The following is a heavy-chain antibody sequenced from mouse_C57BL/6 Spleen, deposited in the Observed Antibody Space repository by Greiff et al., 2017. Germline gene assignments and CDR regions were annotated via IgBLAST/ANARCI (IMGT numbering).Heavy chain of an antibody. V-gene: IGHV5-6*01. CDR3: ARPLYDYGFDY. CDR1: GFTFSSSG. Sequence: EVKLMESGGDLVKPGGSLKLSCAASGFTFSSSGMSWVRQTPDKRLEWVATISSGGSYTYYPDSVKGRFTISRDNAKNTLYLQMSSLKSEDTAMYYCARPLYDYGFDYWGQGTTLTVSS. D-gene: IGHD2-4*01. CDR2: ISSGGSYT. J-gene: IGHJ2*01.